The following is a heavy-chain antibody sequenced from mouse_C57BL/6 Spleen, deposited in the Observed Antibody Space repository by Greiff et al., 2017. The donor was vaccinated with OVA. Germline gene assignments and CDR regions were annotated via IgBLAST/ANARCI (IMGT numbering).Heavy chain of an antibody. CDR1: GFTFSDYY. Sequence: EVKLMESEGGLVQPGSSMKLSCTASGFTFSDYYMAWVRQVPEKGLEWVANINYDGSSTYYLDSLKSRFIISRDNATNILYLQMSSLKSEDTATDYCAREGDYGNYDAMDYWGQGTSVTVSS. CDR3: AREGDYGNYDAMDY. D-gene: IGHD2-1*01. J-gene: IGHJ4*01. V-gene: IGHV5-16*01. CDR2: INYDGSST.